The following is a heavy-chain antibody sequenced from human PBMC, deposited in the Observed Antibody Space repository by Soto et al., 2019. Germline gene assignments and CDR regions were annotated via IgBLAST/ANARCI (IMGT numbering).Heavy chain of an antibody. Sequence: PWESLKISCKGSGHSFTSYWIGWVRQMPGKGLEWMGIIYPGDSDTRYSPSFQGQVTISADKSISTAYLRWSSLKASDTAMYYCARPYYYDSSGFAFDIWGQGTMVTVSS. D-gene: IGHD3-22*01. CDR2: IYPGDSDT. V-gene: IGHV5-51*01. CDR1: GHSFTSYW. CDR3: ARPYYYDSSGFAFDI. J-gene: IGHJ3*02.